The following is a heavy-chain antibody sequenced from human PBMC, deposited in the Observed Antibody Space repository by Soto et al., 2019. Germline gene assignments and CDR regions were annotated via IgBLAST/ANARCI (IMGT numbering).Heavy chain of an antibody. D-gene: IGHD2-2*01. CDR3: ARHGDCSSISCSYFHYMDV. CDR2: IYYSGTT. Sequence: SETLSLTCTVSGGFIRSHYWSWLRQPPEKGLEWIGYIYYSGTTNYNPSLKGRVILSVDTSKNQFSLKLNSVTAADTAVYYCARHGDCSSISCSYFHYMDVWGKGTTVTVSS. J-gene: IGHJ6*03. CDR1: GGFIRSHY. V-gene: IGHV4-59*08.